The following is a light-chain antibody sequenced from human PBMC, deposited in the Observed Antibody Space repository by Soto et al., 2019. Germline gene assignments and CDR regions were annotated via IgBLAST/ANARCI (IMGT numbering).Light chain of an antibody. Sequence: EIVLTQSAGTLSLSPGERATLSCRASQTVSGSYLAWFQQKPGQAPRLLIYAASTRAAGVPDRFSGSGSGTDFSLTIHRLEPEDFAVYYCQHYGPAPWTVGQGTKVEIK. V-gene: IGKV3-20*01. J-gene: IGKJ1*01. CDR3: QHYGPAPWT. CDR1: QTVSGSY. CDR2: AAS.